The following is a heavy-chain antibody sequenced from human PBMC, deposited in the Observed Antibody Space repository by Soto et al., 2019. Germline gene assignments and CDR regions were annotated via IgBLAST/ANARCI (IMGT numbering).Heavy chain of an antibody. D-gene: IGHD3-10*01. CDR1: GGSFSGYY. J-gene: IGHJ6*02. Sequence: TSETLSLTCAVYGGSFSGYYWSWIRQPPGKGLEWIGEINHSGSTNYNPSLKSRVTISVDTSKNQFSLKLSSVTAADTAVYYCARGALLLWFGELLPPYYYYGMDVWGQGTTVTVSS. CDR2: INHSGST. CDR3: ARGALLLWFGELLPPYYYYGMDV. V-gene: IGHV4-34*01.